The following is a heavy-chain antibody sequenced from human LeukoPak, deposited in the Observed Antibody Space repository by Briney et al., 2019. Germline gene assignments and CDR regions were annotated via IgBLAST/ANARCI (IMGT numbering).Heavy chain of an antibody. J-gene: IGHJ4*02. Sequence: GGSLRLSCAASGFTFSSYGMHWVRQAPGKGLEWVAVISYDGSNKYYADSVKGRFTISRDNSKNTLYLQMNSLRAEDTAVYYCAKVGYSSSPPDFDDWGQGTLVTVSS. CDR1: GFTFSSYG. D-gene: IGHD6-6*01. V-gene: IGHV3-30*18. CDR2: ISYDGSNK. CDR3: AKVGYSSSPPDFDD.